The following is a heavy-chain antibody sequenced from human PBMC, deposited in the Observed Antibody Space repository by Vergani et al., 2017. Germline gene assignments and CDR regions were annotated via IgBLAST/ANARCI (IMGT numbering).Heavy chain of an antibody. J-gene: IGHJ5*01. D-gene: IGHD6-19*01. V-gene: IGHV1-69*04. CDR2: IIAILGMA. Sequence: QVQLVQSGAEVKKPGSSVKVSCKASGGTFSSYALNWVRQAPGQGLEWMGRIIAILGMANYAQKFQGRVTITADKSTSTAYMELSSLRSEDTAVYYCARDEGSGWYEYYNWSDSWGQGTLVTVSS. CDR3: ARDEGSGWYEYYNWSDS. CDR1: GGTFSSYA.